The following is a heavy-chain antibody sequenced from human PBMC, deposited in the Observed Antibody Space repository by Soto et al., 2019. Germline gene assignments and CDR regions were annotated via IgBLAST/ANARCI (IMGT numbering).Heavy chain of an antibody. V-gene: IGHV5-10-1*01. D-gene: IGHD2-15*01. J-gene: IGHJ6*02. CDR1: GYSFTSYW. CDR3: AISNCCGGSCYRYGMDV. Sequence: GESLKISCKGSGYSFTSYWISWVRQMPGKGLEWMGRIDPSDSYTNYSPSFQGHVTISADKSISTAYLQWSSLKASDIAMYYCAISNCCGGSCYRYGMDVWGQGTTVTVSS. CDR2: IDPSDSYT.